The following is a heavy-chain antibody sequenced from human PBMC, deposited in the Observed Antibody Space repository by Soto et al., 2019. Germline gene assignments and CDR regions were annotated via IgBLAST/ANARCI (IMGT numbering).Heavy chain of an antibody. J-gene: IGHJ4*02. D-gene: IGHD6-19*01. Sequence: PGGSLRLSCAASGFTFSSYAMHWVRQAPGKGLEWVAVISYDGSNKYYADSVKGRFTISRDNSKNTLYLQMNSLRAEDTAVYYCARGPQWLLTPLDYWGQGTLVTVSS. V-gene: IGHV3-30-3*01. CDR1: GFTFSSYA. CDR2: ISYDGSNK. CDR3: ARGPQWLLTPLDY.